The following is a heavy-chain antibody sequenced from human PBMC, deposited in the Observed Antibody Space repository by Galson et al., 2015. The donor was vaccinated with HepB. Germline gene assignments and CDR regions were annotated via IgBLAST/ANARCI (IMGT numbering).Heavy chain of an antibody. CDR2: ISSGGSYT. V-gene: IGHV3-11*06. J-gene: IGHJ4*02. D-gene: IGHD2-2*01. Sequence: SLRLSCAASGFSFSDYYMSWIRQAPGKGLEWVSFISSGGSYTNYADSVKGRFTMSRDNAKNSLYLQMDSLRAEDTAVYYCATHPQDYRRTICSHGDYWGQGTLVTVSS. CDR3: ATHPQDYRRTICSHGDY. CDR1: GFSFSDYY.